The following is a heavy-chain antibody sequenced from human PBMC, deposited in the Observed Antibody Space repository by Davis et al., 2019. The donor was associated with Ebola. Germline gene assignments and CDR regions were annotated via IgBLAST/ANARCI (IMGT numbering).Heavy chain of an antibody. J-gene: IGHJ4*02. V-gene: IGHV4-31*03. CDR2: INHSGSS. Sequence: SETLSLTCTVSGGSISRGAYYWTWIRQHPGRGLEWIADINHSGSSYYNPSLKSRVTLSIDTSNNQFFLKLSSVTAADTAVYYCYEGGYYPYYFDYWGQGTLVTVSS. CDR3: YEGGYYPYYFDY. D-gene: IGHD3-22*01. CDR1: GGSISRGAYY.